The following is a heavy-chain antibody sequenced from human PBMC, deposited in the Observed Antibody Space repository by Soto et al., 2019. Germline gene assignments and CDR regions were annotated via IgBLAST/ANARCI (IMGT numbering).Heavy chain of an antibody. V-gene: IGHV1-69*13. CDR2: IIPIFGTA. Sequence: ASVKVSCKASGGTFSSYAISWVRQAPGQGLEWMGGIIPIFGTANYAQKFQGRVTITADESTSTAYMELSSLRSEDTAVYYCARELSGTYYGMDVWGQGTTVTVAS. CDR1: GGTFSSYA. CDR3: ARELSGTYYGMDV. J-gene: IGHJ6*02. D-gene: IGHD5-12*01.